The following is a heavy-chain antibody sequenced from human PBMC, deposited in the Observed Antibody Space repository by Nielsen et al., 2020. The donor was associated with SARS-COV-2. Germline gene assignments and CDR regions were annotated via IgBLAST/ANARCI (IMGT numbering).Heavy chain of an antibody. V-gene: IGHV3-74*01. Sequence: GESLKISCAGSGFTLSRYWMNWVRQVPGKGLAWVSRISSDGTKTTYADSVKGRFTISKDNTRNTLYLQMNSLRAEDTAVYYCVRVRDDGFYYDTGPFDNWGQGSLVTVSS. CDR2: ISSDGTKT. CDR3: VRVRDDGFYYDTGPFDN. CDR1: GFTLSRYW. J-gene: IGHJ4*02. D-gene: IGHD3-22*01.